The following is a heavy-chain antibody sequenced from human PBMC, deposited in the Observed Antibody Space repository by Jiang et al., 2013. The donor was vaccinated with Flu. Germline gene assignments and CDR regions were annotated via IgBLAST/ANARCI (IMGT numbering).Heavy chain of an antibody. J-gene: IGHJ4*02. CDR1: GGSISSYY. D-gene: IGHD3-16*02. CDR3: ARGTRETYYDYVWGSYRLYYFDY. CDR2: IYYSGST. V-gene: IGHV4-59*01. Sequence: LTCTVSGGSISSYYWSWIRQPPGKGLEWIGYIYYSGSTNYNPSLKSRVTISVDTSKNQFSLKLSSVTAADTAVYYCARGTRETYYDYVWGSYRLYYFDYWGQGTLVTVSS.